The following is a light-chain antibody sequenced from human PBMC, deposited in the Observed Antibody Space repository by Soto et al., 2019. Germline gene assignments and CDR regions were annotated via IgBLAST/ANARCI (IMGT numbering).Light chain of an antibody. CDR1: ISNLGSNF. CDR2: RNN. Sequence: QAVVTQPPSASGTPGQRVTISCSGSISNLGSNFIYWYQQLPGAAPKLLISRNNERPSGVPDRFSASKSGTSASLAISGLRSEDEAEYHCAAWDDSLSGVVFGGGTKVTVL. J-gene: IGLJ3*02. CDR3: AAWDDSLSGVV. V-gene: IGLV1-47*01.